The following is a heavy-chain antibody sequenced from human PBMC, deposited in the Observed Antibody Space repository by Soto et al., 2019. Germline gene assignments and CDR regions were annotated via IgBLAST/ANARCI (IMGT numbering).Heavy chain of an antibody. CDR1: GFTFSSYA. D-gene: IGHD2-2*03. CDR2: ISGSGGST. CDR3: AKEAGWYGYCSSASCPRPFDY. J-gene: IGHJ4*02. Sequence: EVQLLESGGGLVQPGGSLRLSCAASGFTFSSYAMSWVRQAPGKGLEWVSAISGSGGSTYYADSVKGRFTISRDNSKNTLYLQMNSLRAEDTAVYYCAKEAGWYGYCSSASCPRPFDYWGQGTLVTVSS. V-gene: IGHV3-23*01.